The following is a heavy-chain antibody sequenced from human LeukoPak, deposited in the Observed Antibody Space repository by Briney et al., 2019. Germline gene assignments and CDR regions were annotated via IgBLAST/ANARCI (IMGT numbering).Heavy chain of an antibody. V-gene: IGHV3-23*01. CDR1: GFTFSSYG. Sequence: PGGSLRLSCAASGFTFSSYGMSWVRQAPGKGLEWVSAISGSGGSTYYADSVKGRFTISRDNSKNTLYLQMNSLRAEDTAVYYCAKDGASYYYGSGSYWPFGYMDVWGKGTTVTISS. D-gene: IGHD3-10*01. J-gene: IGHJ6*03. CDR2: ISGSGGST. CDR3: AKDGASYYYGSGSYWPFGYMDV.